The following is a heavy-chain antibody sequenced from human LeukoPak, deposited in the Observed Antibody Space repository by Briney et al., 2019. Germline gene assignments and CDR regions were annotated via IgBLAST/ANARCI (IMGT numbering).Heavy chain of an antibody. V-gene: IGHV4-34*01. CDR2: INHSGST. Sequence: SETLSLTCAVYGESFSGHYWTWIRQPPGRGLDWIGEINHSGSTTSNPSLNNRVTISVDTSKNQFSLKLTSVTAADTAAYYCARPRYGSGSLDSWGQGTLVTVSS. CDR3: ARPRYGSGSLDS. J-gene: IGHJ4*02. CDR1: GESFSGHY. D-gene: IGHD3-10*01.